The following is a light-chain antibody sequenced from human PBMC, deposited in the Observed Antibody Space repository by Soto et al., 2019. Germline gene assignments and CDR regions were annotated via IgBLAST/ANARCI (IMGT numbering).Light chain of an antibody. Sequence: QSVLTQPASVSGSPGQSITISCTGTSSDVGGYNYVSWYQQHPGKAPKLMIYEVSNRPSGVSNRFSGSKSGNTASLTISGLQADDEADYYCSSYTSSSTGVFGTGTKLTVL. CDR1: SSDVGGYNY. CDR3: SSYTSSSTGV. V-gene: IGLV2-14*01. CDR2: EVS. J-gene: IGLJ1*01.